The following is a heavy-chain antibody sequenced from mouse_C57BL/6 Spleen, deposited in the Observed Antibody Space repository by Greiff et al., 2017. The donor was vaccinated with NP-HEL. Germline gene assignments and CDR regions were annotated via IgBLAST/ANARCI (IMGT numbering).Heavy chain of an antibody. CDR2: IYPGNSDT. Sequence: VQLQQSGTVLARPGASVKMSCKTSGYTFTSYWMHWVKQRPGQGLEWIGAIYPGNSDTSYNQKFKGKAKLTAVTSASTAYMELSSLTNEDSAVYDCTRRNDYDGEYAMDYWGQGTSVTVSS. V-gene: IGHV1-5*01. J-gene: IGHJ4*01. CDR3: TRRNDYDGEYAMDY. D-gene: IGHD2-4*01. CDR1: GYTFTSYW.